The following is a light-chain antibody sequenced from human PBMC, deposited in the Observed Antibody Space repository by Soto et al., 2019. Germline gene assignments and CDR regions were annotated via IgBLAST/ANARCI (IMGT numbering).Light chain of an antibody. V-gene: IGKV1-39*01. CDR3: QQSYSTLQT. J-gene: IGKJ1*01. CDR1: GSISHY. CDR2: AES. Sequence: DIQMTQSPSSLSASLGDRFTISCRPSGSISHYLNWYQQKPGKAPKLLIFAESNLQSGVPSRLSGSGSGKDFPLTISTLQPEDFATYYCQQSYSTLQTFGQGTKVAIK.